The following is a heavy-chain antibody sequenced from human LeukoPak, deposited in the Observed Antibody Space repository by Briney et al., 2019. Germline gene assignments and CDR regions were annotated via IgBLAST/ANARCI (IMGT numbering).Heavy chain of an antibody. CDR1: EFSFTNYA. J-gene: IGHJ4*02. CDR3: ARLHDY. CDR2: ISGSGGGT. Sequence: PGGSLRLSCVGSEFSFTNYAMSWVRQAPGRGLEWVSTISGSGGGTYYADSVKGRFTISRDNAKNSLYLQMNSLRAEDTAVYYCARLHDYWGQGTLVTVSS. V-gene: IGHV3-23*01.